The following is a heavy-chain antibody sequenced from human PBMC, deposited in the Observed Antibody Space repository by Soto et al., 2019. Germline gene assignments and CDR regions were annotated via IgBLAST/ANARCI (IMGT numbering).Heavy chain of an antibody. J-gene: IGHJ4*02. CDR2: ICQSAGGNT. V-gene: IGHV3-23*01. Sequence: EVQLLESGGGLVKPGGSLRLSCAASGFTFRSYGMMWVRQAPGKGLEWVSAICQSAGGNTYYADSVKGRFTISRDDSKNTLYLQMDSLRPEDTAQYYCAGWNYDYWGQGTQVTVSS. CDR1: GFTFRSYG. CDR3: AGWNYDY. D-gene: IGHD1-7*01.